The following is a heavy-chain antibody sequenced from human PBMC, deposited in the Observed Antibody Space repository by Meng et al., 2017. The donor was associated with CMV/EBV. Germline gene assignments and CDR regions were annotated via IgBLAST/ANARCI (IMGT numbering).Heavy chain of an antibody. V-gene: IGHV3-64*02. Sequence: GGSLRLSCAASGFTFSSYAMHWVRQAPGKGLEYVSAISSNGGNTYYADSVKGRFTISRDNSKNTLYLQMGSLRAEDMAVYYCARVGEVTTGDYYYYGMDVWGQGTTVTVSS. J-gene: IGHJ6*02. D-gene: IGHD4-11*01. CDR3: ARVGEVTTGDYYYYGMDV. CDR2: ISSNGGNT. CDR1: GFTFSSYA.